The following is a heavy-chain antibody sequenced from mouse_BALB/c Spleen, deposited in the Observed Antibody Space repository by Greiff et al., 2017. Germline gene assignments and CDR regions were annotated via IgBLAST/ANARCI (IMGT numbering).Heavy chain of an antibody. V-gene: IGHV5-6-2*01. CDR3: ARHYYSNYDWDFDV. D-gene: IGHD2-5*01. CDR1: GFTFSSYY. J-gene: IGHJ1*01. CDR2: INSNGGST. Sequence: EVKVVESGGGLVKLGGSLKLSCAASGFTFSSYYMSWVRQTPEKRLELVAAINSNGGSTYYPDTVKGRFTISRDNAKNTLYLQMSSLTSEDTALYYCARHYYSNYDWDFDVWGEGTTVTVSS.